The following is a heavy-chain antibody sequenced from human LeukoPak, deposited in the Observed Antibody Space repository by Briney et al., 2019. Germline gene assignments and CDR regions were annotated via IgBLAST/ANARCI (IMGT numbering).Heavy chain of an antibody. D-gene: IGHD3-3*01. CDR1: GGTFSSYA. CDR2: IIPIFGTA. CDR3: ARSLSERITIFGVVHGGFDY. Sequence: ASVKVSCRASGGTFSSYAISWVRQAPGQGLEWMGGIIPIFGTANYAQKFQGRVTITTDESTSTAYMELSSLRSEDTAVYYCARSLSERITIFGVVHGGFDYWGQGTLVTVSS. V-gene: IGHV1-69*05. J-gene: IGHJ4*02.